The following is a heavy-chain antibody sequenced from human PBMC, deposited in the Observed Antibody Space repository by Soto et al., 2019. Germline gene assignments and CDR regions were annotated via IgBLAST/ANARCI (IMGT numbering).Heavy chain of an antibody. CDR2: INHSGST. CDR3: ARGPIVRSGYSTIFDY. V-gene: IGHV4-34*01. D-gene: IGHD3-22*01. CDR1: GGSFSCYY. J-gene: IGHJ4*02. Sequence: SETLSLTCAVYGGSFSCYYWSWIRQPPGKGLEWIGEINHSGSTNYNPSLKSRVTISVDTSKNQFSLKLSSVTAADTAVYYCARGPIVRSGYSTIFDYWGQGTLVTVSS.